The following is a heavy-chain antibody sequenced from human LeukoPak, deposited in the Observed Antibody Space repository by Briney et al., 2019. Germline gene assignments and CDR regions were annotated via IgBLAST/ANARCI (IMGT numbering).Heavy chain of an antibody. J-gene: IGHJ5*02. CDR3: ARRWESSLFDR. CDR2: ISSSGSTI. CDR1: GFTFSSYE. D-gene: IGHD1-26*01. V-gene: IGHV3-48*03. Sequence: GGSLRLSCAASGFTFSSYEMNWVRQAPGKGLEWVSYISSSGSTIYYAVSVKGRFTISRDNAKNSLYLQMNSLRAEDTAVYYCARRWESSLFDRWGQGTLVTVSS.